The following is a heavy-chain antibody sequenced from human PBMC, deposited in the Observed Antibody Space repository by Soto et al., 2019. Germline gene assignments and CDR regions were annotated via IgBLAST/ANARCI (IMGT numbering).Heavy chain of an antibody. CDR2: ISSSSSYI. V-gene: IGHV3-21*01. CDR1: GFTFSSYS. CDR3: ARDRSYSSSWDGTWGMDV. D-gene: IGHD6-13*01. J-gene: IGHJ6*02. Sequence: EVQLVESGGGLVKPGGSLRLSCAASGFTFSSYSMNWVRQAPGKGLEWVSSISSSSSYIYYADSVKGRFTISRDNAKNSLYLQMNSLRAEDTAVYYCARDRSYSSSWDGTWGMDVWGQGTTVTVSS.